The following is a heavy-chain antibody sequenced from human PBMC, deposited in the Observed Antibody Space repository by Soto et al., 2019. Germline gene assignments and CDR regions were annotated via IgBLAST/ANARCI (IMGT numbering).Heavy chain of an antibody. CDR3: TTDIVVVTAIDAFDI. CDR1: GFTFSNAW. D-gene: IGHD2-21*02. V-gene: IGHV3-15*01. J-gene: IGHJ3*02. Sequence: GGSLRLSCAASGFTFSNAWMSWVRQAPGKGLEWVGRIKSKTDGGTTDYAAPVKGRFTIPRDDSKNTLYLQMNSLKTEDTAVYYCTTDIVVVTAIDAFDIWGQGTMVTVSS. CDR2: IKSKTDGGTT.